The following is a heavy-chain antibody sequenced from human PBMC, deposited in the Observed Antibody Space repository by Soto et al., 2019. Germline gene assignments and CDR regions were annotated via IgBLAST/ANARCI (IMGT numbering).Heavy chain of an antibody. CDR3: ARGYCSSTSCQYYFDF. CDR2: INGGNGDT. Sequence: QVQLVQSGAEVKKPGASVKVSCKASGYTFTGYAIHWVRQAPGQRHEWMGWINGGNGDTKYSQKFQGRVTITRDTSASTAYMELTSLGSEDTSVYHCARGYCSSTSCQYYFDFWGQGTLVTVSS. V-gene: IGHV1-3*01. D-gene: IGHD2-2*01. J-gene: IGHJ4*02. CDR1: GYTFTGYA.